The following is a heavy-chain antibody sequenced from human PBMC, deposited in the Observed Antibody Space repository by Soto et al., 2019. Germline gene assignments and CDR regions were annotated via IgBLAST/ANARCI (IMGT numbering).Heavy chain of an antibody. CDR3: ARGRGDGYNQHWYFDL. Sequence: QVHLQQWGAGLLKPSETLSLTCAVYGGSFSGYYWSWIRQPPGKGLEGIGEIHHSGRTHYNPSLKRRLAISVVTSNNQFSLKLSSVTAADTAVYYCARGRGDGYNQHWYFDLWGRGTLVTVSS. CDR1: GGSFSGYY. J-gene: IGHJ2*01. D-gene: IGHD3-10*01. V-gene: IGHV4-34*01. CDR2: IHHSGRT.